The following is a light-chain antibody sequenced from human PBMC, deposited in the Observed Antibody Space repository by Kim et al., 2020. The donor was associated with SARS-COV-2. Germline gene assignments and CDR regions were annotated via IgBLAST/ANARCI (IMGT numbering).Light chain of an antibody. V-gene: IGLV10-54*01. CDR3: AAWDSSLSAWV. CDR1: RKNVGSQG. J-gene: IGLJ3*02. Sequence: SPTSTVTCHGDRKNVGSQGATGLRQHQGHPHKVLTYRNNNRPSGISERLSASRSGNTASLTITGLQPEDEADYYCAAWDSSLSAWVFGGGTQLTVL. CDR2: RNN.